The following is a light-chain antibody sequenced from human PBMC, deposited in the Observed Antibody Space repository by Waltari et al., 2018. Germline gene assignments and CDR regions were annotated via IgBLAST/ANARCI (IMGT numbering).Light chain of an antibody. Sequence: EIVLTQSPATLSLSPGERATLSCRPSQSVSSYLAWYQQKPGQAPRLLIYDASNRATGIPARFSGSGSGTDFTLTISNLQPEDAALYFCHQYYLTPWTFGQGTKLEIK. CDR2: DAS. V-gene: IGKV3-11*01. CDR3: HQYYLTPWT. J-gene: IGKJ1*01. CDR1: QSVSSY.